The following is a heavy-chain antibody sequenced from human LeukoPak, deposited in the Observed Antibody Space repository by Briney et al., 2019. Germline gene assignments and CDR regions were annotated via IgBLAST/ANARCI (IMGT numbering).Heavy chain of an antibody. CDR3: ARDQGDYGDHRYFDY. J-gene: IGHJ4*02. Sequence: PSETLSLTCTVSGGSISSYSWNWIRQPAGKGLEWIGRLYTRGSTTYNPSLKSRLTMSVDTSKKHFSLKLSSVTAADTAVYYCARDQGDYGDHRYFDYWGQGTLVTVSS. D-gene: IGHD4-17*01. CDR1: GGSISSYS. V-gene: IGHV4-4*07. CDR2: LYTRGST.